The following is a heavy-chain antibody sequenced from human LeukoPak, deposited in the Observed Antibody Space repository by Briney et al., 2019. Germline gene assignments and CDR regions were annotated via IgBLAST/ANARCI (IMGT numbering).Heavy chain of an antibody. CDR3: ARDGPLSRFDY. J-gene: IGHJ4*02. CDR2: VYYSGST. Sequence: SETLSLTCTVYGGSISSYYWSWIRQPPGKGLEWIGYVYYSGSTNYNPSLKSRVTISVDTSKNQFSLKLSSVTAADTAVYYCARDGPLSRFDYWGQGTLVTVSS. CDR1: GGSISSYY. V-gene: IGHV4-59*01. D-gene: IGHD3-16*01.